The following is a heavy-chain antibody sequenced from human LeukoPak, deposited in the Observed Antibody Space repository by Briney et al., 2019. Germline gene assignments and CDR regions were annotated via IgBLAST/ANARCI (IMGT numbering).Heavy chain of an antibody. Sequence: PGGSLRLSCAASGFTFSSYSMNWVRQAPGKGLEWVSSISSSSSYICYADSVKGRFTISRDNAKNSLYLQMNSLRAEDTAVYYCAGTTAMYDYWGQGTLVTVSS. J-gene: IGHJ4*02. V-gene: IGHV3-21*01. CDR2: ISSSSSYI. CDR3: AGTTAMYDY. D-gene: IGHD5-18*01. CDR1: GFTFSSYS.